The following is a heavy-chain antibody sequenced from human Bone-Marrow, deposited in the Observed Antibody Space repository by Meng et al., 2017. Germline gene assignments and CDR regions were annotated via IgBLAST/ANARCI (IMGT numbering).Heavy chain of an antibody. J-gene: IGHJ3*02. CDR3: ARHTYDYVWGDDAFDI. V-gene: IGHV3-48*03. D-gene: IGHD3-16*01. CDR2: ISSSGSTI. CDR1: GFTFSSYE. Sequence: GESLKISCAASGFTFSSYEMNWVRQAPGKGLEWVSYISSSGSTIYYADSVKGRFTISRDNAKNSLYLQMNSLRAEDTAVYYCARHTYDYVWGDDAFDIWGQGTMVTVS.